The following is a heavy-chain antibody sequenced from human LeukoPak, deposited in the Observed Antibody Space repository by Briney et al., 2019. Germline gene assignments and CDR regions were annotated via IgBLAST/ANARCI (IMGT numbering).Heavy chain of an antibody. D-gene: IGHD3-16*01. V-gene: IGHV3-48*03. Sequence: GGSLRLSCAASGFIFSPYEMNWVRQAPGKGLEWVSYISSSGSSIHYADSVKGRFTISRDNAKKSLYLQMNSLRAEDTAVYYCACGGGFEYWDQGTLVTVSS. CDR2: ISSSGSSI. J-gene: IGHJ4*02. CDR3: ACGGGFEY. CDR1: GFIFSPYE.